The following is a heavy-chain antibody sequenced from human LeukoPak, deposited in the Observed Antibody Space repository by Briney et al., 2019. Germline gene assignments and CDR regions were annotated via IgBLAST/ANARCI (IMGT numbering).Heavy chain of an antibody. Sequence: ASVKVSCKASGYTFTSYAMHWVRQAPGQRLEWMGWINAGNGNTKYSQKFQGRVTITRDTSASTAYMELSSLRSEDTAVYYCARSGYTHYYDSSGYYPFDYWGQGTLVTVSS. CDR3: ARSGYTHYYDSSGYYPFDY. CDR1: GYTFTSYA. CDR2: INAGNGNT. D-gene: IGHD3-22*01. V-gene: IGHV1-3*01. J-gene: IGHJ4*02.